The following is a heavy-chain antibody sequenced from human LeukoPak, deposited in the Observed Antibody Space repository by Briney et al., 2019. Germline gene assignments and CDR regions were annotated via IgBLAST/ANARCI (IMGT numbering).Heavy chain of an antibody. V-gene: IGHV3-30*02. D-gene: IGHD1-26*01. J-gene: IGHJ4*02. Sequence: SGGSLRLSCAASGFTFSSMHWVRQAPGKGLEWVAFIRYGSNKYYADSVKGRFTISRDNSKNTLYLQMNSLRAEDTAVYYCAKDDGSSIVGARGDFDYWGQGTLVTVSS. CDR1: GFTFSS. CDR2: IRYGSNK. CDR3: AKDDGSSIVGARGDFDY.